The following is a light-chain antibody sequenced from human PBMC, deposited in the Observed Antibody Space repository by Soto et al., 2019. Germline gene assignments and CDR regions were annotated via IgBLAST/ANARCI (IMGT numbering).Light chain of an antibody. J-gene: IGKJ2*01. CDR3: QQYNNWPPYT. Sequence: EIVMTRSPATLSVSPGERATLSCRASQSVSSNLAWYQQKPGQAPRLVIYGASTRATGIPARFSGSGSGTEFTLTISSLQPEDFAVYYCQQYNNWPPYTFGQGTKVDIK. CDR1: QSVSSN. V-gene: IGKV3-15*01. CDR2: GAS.